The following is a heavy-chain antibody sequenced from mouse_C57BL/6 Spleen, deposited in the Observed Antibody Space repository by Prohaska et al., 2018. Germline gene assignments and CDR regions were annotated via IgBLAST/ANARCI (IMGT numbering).Heavy chain of an antibody. CDR1: GYTFTNYW. CDR3: ARSDYDGYFDV. V-gene: IGHV1-63*01. D-gene: IGHD2-4*01. J-gene: IGHJ1*03. CDR2: IYPGGGYT. Sequence: QVQLQQSGAELVRPGTSVKMSCKASGYTFTNYWIGWAKQRPGHGLEWIGDIYPGGGYTNYNEKFKGKATLTADKSSSTAYMQFSSLTSEDSAIYYCARSDYDGYFDVWGTGTTVTVSS.